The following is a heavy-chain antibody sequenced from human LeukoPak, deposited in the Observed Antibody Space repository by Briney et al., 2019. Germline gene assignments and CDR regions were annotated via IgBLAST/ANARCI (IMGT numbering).Heavy chain of an antibody. CDR1: GYTFTSYY. D-gene: IGHD3-16*02. J-gene: IGHJ4*02. CDR3: ASDGGYYDYVWGSYRPLDY. V-gene: IGHV1-46*01. CDR2: INPSGGST. Sequence: ASVKVSCKASGYTFTSYYMHWVRQAPGQGLEWMGIINPSGGSTSYAQKFQGRVTMTRDTSTSTVYMELSSLRSEDTAVYYCASDGGYYDYVWGSYRPLDYRGQGTLVTVSS.